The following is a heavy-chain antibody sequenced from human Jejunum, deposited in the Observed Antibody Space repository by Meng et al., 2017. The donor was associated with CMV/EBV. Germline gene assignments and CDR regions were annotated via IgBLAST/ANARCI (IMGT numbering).Heavy chain of an antibody. J-gene: IGHJ5*02. CDR1: GIIFSKYW. Sequence: SCAASGIIFSKYWMHWVRQAPGKGLVWVSRVNNDGSDTIYADSVKGRFTISRDNAKNTLYLQMNSLRAEDTGVYYCVRDKPHNWFDPWGQGTLVTVSS. V-gene: IGHV3-74*01. CDR3: VRDKPHNWFDP. CDR2: VNNDGSDT.